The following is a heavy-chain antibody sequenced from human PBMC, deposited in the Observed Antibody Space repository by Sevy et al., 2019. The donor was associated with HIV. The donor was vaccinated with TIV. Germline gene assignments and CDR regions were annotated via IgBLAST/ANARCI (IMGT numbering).Heavy chain of an antibody. CDR1: GYIFTSYG. CDR3: ARDGYDGSGYQRGLFDF. V-gene: IGHV1-18*01. CDR2: INGHNGNT. J-gene: IGHJ4*02. D-gene: IGHD3-22*01. Sequence: ASVKVSCKASGYIFTSYGISWVRQAPRQVLEWMGWINGHNGNTNYVQNLQGRVTMTTDTSTNTAYMELRSLRSDDTAVYYCARDGYDGSGYQRGLFDFWGQGTLVTVSS.